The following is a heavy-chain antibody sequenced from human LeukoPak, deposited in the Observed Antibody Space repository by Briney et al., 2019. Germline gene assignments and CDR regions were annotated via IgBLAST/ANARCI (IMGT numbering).Heavy chain of an antibody. CDR2: INPNSGGT. CDR3: ARVGSGSYWDYFDY. CDR1: GYTFTGYY. V-gene: IGHV1-2*04. J-gene: IGHJ4*02. Sequence: ASVKVSCKASGYTFTGYYMHWVRQAPGQGLEWMGWINPNSGGTNYEQKFQGWVTMTRDTSISTAYMELSRLRSDDTAVYYCARVGSGSYWDYFDYWGQGTLVTVSS. D-gene: IGHD3-10*01.